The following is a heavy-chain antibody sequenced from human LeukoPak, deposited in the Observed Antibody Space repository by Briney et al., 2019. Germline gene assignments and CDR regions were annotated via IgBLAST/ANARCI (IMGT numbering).Heavy chain of an antibody. D-gene: IGHD3-10*01. CDR3: AALDYYGSGRSYDALDI. V-gene: IGHV1-69*06. J-gene: IGHJ3*02. CDR2: IIPIFGTA. Sequence: SVKVSCKASGGTFSSYAISWVRQTPGQGLEWMGGIIPIFGTANYAQKFQGRVTITADKSTSTAYMELSSLRSEDTAVYYCAALDYYGSGRSYDALDIWGQGTMVTVSS. CDR1: GGTFSSYA.